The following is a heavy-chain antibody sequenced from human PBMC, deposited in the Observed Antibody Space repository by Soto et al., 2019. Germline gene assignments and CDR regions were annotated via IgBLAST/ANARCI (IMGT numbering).Heavy chain of an antibody. CDR3: AEEVWFGGFKGDFDY. CDR1: GFTFSSYA. D-gene: IGHD3-10*01. V-gene: IGHV3-23*01. J-gene: IGHJ4*02. CDR2: ISGSGGST. Sequence: GSLRLSCAASGFTFSSYAMSWVRQAPGKGLEWVSAISGSGGSTYYADSVKGRFTISRDNSKNTLYLQMNSLRAEDTAVYYCAEEVWFGGFKGDFDYWGQGTLVTVSS.